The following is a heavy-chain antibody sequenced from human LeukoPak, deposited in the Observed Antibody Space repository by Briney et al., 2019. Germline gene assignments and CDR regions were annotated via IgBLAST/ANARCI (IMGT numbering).Heavy chain of an antibody. J-gene: IGHJ5*02. V-gene: IGHV4-39*07. CDR1: GGSIGSSSYY. CDR2: IYYSGST. D-gene: IGHD6-6*01. Sequence: SETLPLTCTVSGGSIGSSSYYWGWIRQPPGKGLEWIANIYYSGSTYYNPSLKSRVTISVDTSKNQFSLKLSSVTAADTAVYYCARGYSSSSSNWFDPWGQGTLVTVSS. CDR3: ARGYSSSSSNWFDP.